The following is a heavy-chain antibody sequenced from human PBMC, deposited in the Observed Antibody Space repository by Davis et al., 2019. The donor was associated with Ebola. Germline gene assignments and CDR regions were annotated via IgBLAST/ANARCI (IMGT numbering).Heavy chain of an antibody. CDR1: RFTFSDYS. CDR2: ISGGSGAI. J-gene: IGHJ4*02. V-gene: IGHV3-48*01. CDR3: AKDISPHNGVIVTQVDS. D-gene: IGHD1-1*01. Sequence: PGGSLRLSCAASRFTFSDYSMNWVRQAPGKGLEWVSYISGGSGAIYFAASAKGRFTISRDNAKNTVYLQMNSLGVEDTAVYDCAKDISPHNGVIVTQVDSWGQGTLVTVSS.